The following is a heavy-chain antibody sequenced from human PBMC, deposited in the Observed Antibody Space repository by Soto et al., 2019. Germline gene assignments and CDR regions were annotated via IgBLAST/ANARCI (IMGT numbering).Heavy chain of an antibody. J-gene: IGHJ6*02. V-gene: IGHV3-23*01. CDR2: MNVSGSGT. D-gene: IGHD4-4*01. CDR3: VRQAKLTTVSANVGYYYGLDV. CDR1: GFRFSTYD. Sequence: DVQLLESGGGLVQPGGSLRLSCAASGFRFSTYDMSWVRQAPGKGLEWVSGMNVSGSGTYYGDSVKGRFTISRDNSKNTLYLQRNRLRAEDPAVYYCVRQAKLTTVSANVGYYYGLDVWGQGTTVTV.